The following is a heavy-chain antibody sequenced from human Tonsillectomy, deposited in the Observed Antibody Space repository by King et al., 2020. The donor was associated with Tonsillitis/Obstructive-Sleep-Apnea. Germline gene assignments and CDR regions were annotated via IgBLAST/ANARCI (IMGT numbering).Heavy chain of an antibody. CDR2: IKSKTDGGTT. V-gene: IGHV3-15*07. CDR1: GFTFSNAW. CDR3: TTEFYYGSGSYKASGDGMDV. Sequence: VQLVESGGGLVKPGGSLRLSCAASGFTFSNAWMNWVRQAPGKGLEWVGRIKSKTDGGTTDYAAPVKGRFTISRDDSKNTLYLQMNSLKIEDTAVYYCTTEFYYGSGSYKASGDGMDVWGQGTTVTVSS. J-gene: IGHJ6*02. D-gene: IGHD3-10*01.